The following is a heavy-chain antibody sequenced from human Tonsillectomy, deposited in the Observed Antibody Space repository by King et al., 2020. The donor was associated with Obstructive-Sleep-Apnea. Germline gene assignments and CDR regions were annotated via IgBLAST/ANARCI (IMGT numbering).Heavy chain of an antibody. J-gene: IGHJ4*02. D-gene: IGHD4-17*01. CDR1: GYRFNNYW. Sequence: QLVQSRAEVKKAGESLRISCKGSGYRFNNYWIGWMRQMPGKGLEWMGIIYPGDSDTRYSPSFQGQVTISADKSITTAYLQWSSLKASDTAMYYCARSIDFGDPSWYFDYWGQGTLVTVSS. CDR3: ARSIDFGDPSWYFDY. CDR2: IYPGDSDT. V-gene: IGHV5-51*01.